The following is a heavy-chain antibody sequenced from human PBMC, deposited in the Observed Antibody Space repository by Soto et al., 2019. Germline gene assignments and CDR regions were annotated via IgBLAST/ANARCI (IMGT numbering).Heavy chain of an antibody. Sequence: PGGSLRLSCAASGFTFSSYGMHWVRQAPGKGLEWVAVIWYDGSNKYYADSVKGRFTISRVNSKNTLYLQMNSLRAEDTAVYYCARDHSSSWSSFYYYYGMDVWGQGTTVTVSS. CDR3: ARDHSSSWSSFYYYYGMDV. CDR1: GFTFSSYG. V-gene: IGHV3-33*01. CDR2: IWYDGSNK. D-gene: IGHD6-13*01. J-gene: IGHJ6*02.